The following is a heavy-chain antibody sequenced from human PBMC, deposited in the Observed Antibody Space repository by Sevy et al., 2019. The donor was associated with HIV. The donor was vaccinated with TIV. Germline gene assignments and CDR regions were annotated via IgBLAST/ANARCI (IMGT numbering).Heavy chain of an antibody. Sequence: GGSLRLSCAASGFTFRNYVMNWVRQPPGKGLEWVSVISDGGGTTYYADSVKGRFTISRDDSKSTLYQQMNSLRVEDTVVYFCAKRVAGALAALDIWGQGTMVTVSS. CDR2: ISDGGGTT. J-gene: IGHJ3*02. D-gene: IGHD3-10*01. CDR3: AKRVAGALAALDI. V-gene: IGHV3-23*01. CDR1: GFTFRNYV.